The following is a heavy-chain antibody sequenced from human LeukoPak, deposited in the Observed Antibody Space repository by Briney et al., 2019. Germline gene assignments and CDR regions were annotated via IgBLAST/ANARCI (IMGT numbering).Heavy chain of an antibody. CDR3: ARQAISGYDPPPFDS. CDR1: GGSISSSTYY. D-gene: IGHD5-12*01. V-gene: IGHV4-39*01. J-gene: IGHJ4*02. Sequence: SETLSLTCTVSGGSISSSTYYWSWIRQRPGKGLEWIGNLDYSGSTYYNPSLKSRVTISVDTSKNQFSLKLSSVTAGDTAVYYCARQAISGYDPPPFDSWGQGTLVTVSS. CDR2: LDYSGST.